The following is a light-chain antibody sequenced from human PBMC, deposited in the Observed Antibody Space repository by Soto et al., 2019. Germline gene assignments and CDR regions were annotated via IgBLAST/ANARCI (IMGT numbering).Light chain of an antibody. CDR3: AAWDDSLSGHVV. CDR2: RNN. J-gene: IGLJ2*01. Sequence: QSVLTQPPSASGTPGQRVTISCSGSSSNIGSNYVYWYQQLPGTAPKPLIYRNNQRPSGVPDRFSGSKSGTSASLAISGLRSEDEADYYCAAWDDSLSGHVVFGGGTKL. V-gene: IGLV1-47*01. CDR1: SSNIGSNY.